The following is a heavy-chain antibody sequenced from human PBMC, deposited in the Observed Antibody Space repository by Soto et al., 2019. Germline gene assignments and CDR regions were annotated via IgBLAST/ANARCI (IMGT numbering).Heavy chain of an antibody. CDR3: ARGRYGDY. D-gene: IGHD4-17*01. Sequence: QAHLVQSGPEVKKPGASVKVSCKGSGYIFTSYGIAWVRQAPGQGLEWMGWISAHNGNTEYAQKFQGRVTVTTDTSTSTAYLELISLRSDDTALYYCARGRYGDYWGQGALVTVSS. V-gene: IGHV1-18*01. CDR2: ISAHNGNT. J-gene: IGHJ4*02. CDR1: GYIFTSYG.